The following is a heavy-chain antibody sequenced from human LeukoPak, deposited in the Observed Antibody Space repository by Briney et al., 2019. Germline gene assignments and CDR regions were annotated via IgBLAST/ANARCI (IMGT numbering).Heavy chain of an antibody. V-gene: IGHV3-21*01. CDR2: FTSMSRTI. CDR3: ARQSSGIAATDKIDY. CDR1: GFTFSNAC. D-gene: IGHD6-13*01. J-gene: IGHJ4*02. Sequence: GGSLRLSCAASGFTFSNACMTWVRQAPGKGLEWVSSFTSMSRTIYYADSVKGRFTISRDDAKESLYLQMNSLRAEDTAIYYCARQSSGIAATDKIDYWGQGVLVTVSS.